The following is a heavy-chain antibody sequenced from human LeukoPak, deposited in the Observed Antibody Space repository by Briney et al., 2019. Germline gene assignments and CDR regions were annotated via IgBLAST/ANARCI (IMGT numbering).Heavy chain of an antibody. Sequence: GASVKVSCKASGGTFSSYPISWVRQAPGQGLEWMGGIIPIFGTANYAQKFQGRVTITADESTSTAYMELSSLRSEDTAVYYCARFDYGGNSGWRYFDLWGRGTLVTVSS. CDR1: GGTFSSYP. J-gene: IGHJ2*01. V-gene: IGHV1-69*13. D-gene: IGHD4-23*01. CDR2: IIPIFGTA. CDR3: ARFDYGGNSGWRYFDL.